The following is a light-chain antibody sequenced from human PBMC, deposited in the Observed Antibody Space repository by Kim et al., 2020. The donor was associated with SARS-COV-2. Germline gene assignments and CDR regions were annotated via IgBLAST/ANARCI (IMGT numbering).Light chain of an antibody. CDR2: RNN. V-gene: IGLV1-47*01. CDR3: AAWDDSLSGWV. Sequence: SVLTQPPSASGTPGQRVTISCSGSSSNIGSNYVYWYQQLPGTAPKLLIYRNNQRPSGVPDRFPGSKSGTSASLAISGLRSEDEADYYCAAWDDSLSGWVFGGGTQLTVL. J-gene: IGLJ3*02. CDR1: SSNIGSNY.